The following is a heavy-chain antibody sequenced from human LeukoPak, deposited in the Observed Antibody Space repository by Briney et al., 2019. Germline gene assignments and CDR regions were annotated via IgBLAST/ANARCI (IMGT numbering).Heavy chain of an antibody. V-gene: IGHV1-2*02. CDR1: GYTFTGHY. J-gene: IGHJ3*02. CDR2: INPNSGDT. D-gene: IGHD2-15*01. Sequence: ASVKVSCKASGYTFTGHYMHWVRQAPGQGLEWMGWINPNSGDTNYAQKFQGSVTMTRDTSISTAYMELSSLRSDDTAVYYCAGRCSGGACSGALNIWGQGKMVTVFS. CDR3: AGRCSGGACSGALNI.